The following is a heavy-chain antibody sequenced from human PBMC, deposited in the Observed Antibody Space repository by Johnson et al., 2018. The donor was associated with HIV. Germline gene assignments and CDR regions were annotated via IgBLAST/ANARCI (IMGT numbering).Heavy chain of an antibody. CDR1: GFTFSSYG. V-gene: IGHV3-NL1*01. J-gene: IGHJ3*02. D-gene: IGHD3-10*01. CDR2: IYSGGST. CDR3: ARDSGVDAFDI. Sequence: QVQLVESGGGLVQPGGSLRLSCAASGFTFSSYGMHWVRQAPGKGPEWVAVIYSGGSTNYADSVKDRFTISRDNAKNSLYLQMNSLRAEDTAVYYCARDSGVDAFDIWGQGTMVTVSS.